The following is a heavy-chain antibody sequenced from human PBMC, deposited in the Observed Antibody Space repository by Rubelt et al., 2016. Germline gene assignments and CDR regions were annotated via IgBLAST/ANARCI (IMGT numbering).Heavy chain of an antibody. V-gene: IGHV3-53*01. CDR3: ASPNNIAGLEGARDY. Sequence: EVQLVESGGGLVPPGGSLRLSCAASGFPVSSNYMSWVRLPPGKGLEWVSVIYSGGDAYYADSVKGRFTISRDNSKNTLYLQMNSLRDEDTAVYYCASPNNIAGLEGARDYWGQGTLVTVSS. CDR2: IYSGGDA. CDR1: GFPVSSNY. J-gene: IGHJ4*02. D-gene: IGHD6-13*01.